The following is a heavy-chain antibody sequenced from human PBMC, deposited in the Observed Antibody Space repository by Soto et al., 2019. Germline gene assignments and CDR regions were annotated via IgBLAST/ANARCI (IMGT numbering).Heavy chain of an antibody. D-gene: IGHD1-26*01. CDR1: GFTISTYH. V-gene: IGHV3-48*02. CDR2: ISTDLRAL. J-gene: IGHJ6*02. CDR3: TRDGRRGYDMDV. Sequence: GGSLSLSCAASGFTISTYHLNWVRQAPGKGLEWVSYISTDLRALYYADSVRGRFTISRDNAKNSLYLQMTSLRDEDTGVYYCTRDGRRGYDMDVWGQGTTVTVSS.